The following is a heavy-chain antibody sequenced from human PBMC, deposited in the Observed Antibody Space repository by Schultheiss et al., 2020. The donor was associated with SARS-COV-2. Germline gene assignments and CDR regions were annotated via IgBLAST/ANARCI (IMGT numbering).Heavy chain of an antibody. Sequence: SETLSLTCTVSGGSISSYYWSWIRQPPGKGLEWIGEINHSGSTNYNPSLKSRVTISVDTSKNQFSLKLSSVTAADTAVYYCARHSYYDFWSGYYSLPYYYYYMDVWGKGTTVTVSS. CDR3: ARHSYYDFWSGYYSLPYYYYYMDV. V-gene: IGHV4-34*01. CDR2: INHSGST. J-gene: IGHJ6*03. CDR1: GGSISSYY. D-gene: IGHD3-3*01.